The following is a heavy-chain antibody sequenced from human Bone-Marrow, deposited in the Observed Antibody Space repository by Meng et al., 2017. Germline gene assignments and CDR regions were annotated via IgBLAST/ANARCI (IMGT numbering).Heavy chain of an antibody. CDR1: GGSFSDYY. CDR2: INHSGST. D-gene: IGHD5-24*01. V-gene: IGHV4-34*01. CDR3: ARGPATMAHDFDY. J-gene: IGHJ4*02. Sequence: GSLRLSCVVSGGSFSDYYWSWIRQPPGKGLEWIGEINHSGSTNYNPSLESRATISVDTSQNNLSLKLRSVTAAGSAVYYCARGPATMAHDFDYWGQGTLVTVSS.